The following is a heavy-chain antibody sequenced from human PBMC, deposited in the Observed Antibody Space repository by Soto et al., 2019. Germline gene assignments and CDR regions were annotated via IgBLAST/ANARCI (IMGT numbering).Heavy chain of an antibody. CDR1: GYTFTGYY. Sequence: ASVKVSCKASGYTFTGYYMHWVRQAPGQGLEWMGWINPNSGGTNYAQKFQGWVTMTRDTSISTAYMELSRLRSDDTAVYYCARTYYYDSSGYYHGAFDIWGQGTMVT. D-gene: IGHD3-22*01. CDR2: INPNSGGT. CDR3: ARTYYYDSSGYYHGAFDI. V-gene: IGHV1-2*04. J-gene: IGHJ3*02.